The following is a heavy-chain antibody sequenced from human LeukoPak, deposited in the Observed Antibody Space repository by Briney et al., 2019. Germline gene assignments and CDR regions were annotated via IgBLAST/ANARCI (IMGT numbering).Heavy chain of an antibody. V-gene: IGHV3-33*01. Sequence: GGSLRLSCAASGFTFSNYDIHWVRQAPGKGLEWVTLIWSDGSNKYYADSVKGRFTISRDNSKNTLYLQMNSLRAEDTAIYYCARCTTASSGWCNWLDPWGQGTLVTVSS. D-gene: IGHD3-22*01. J-gene: IGHJ5*02. CDR3: ARCTTASSGWCNWLDP. CDR2: IWSDGSNK. CDR1: GFTFSNYD.